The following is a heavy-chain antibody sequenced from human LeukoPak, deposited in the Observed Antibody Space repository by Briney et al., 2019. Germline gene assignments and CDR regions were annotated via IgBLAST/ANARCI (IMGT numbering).Heavy chain of an antibody. CDR2: IYYSGST. CDR1: GGSISSGDYY. Sequence: SQTLSLTCTVSGGSISSGDYYWSWIRQPPGKGLEWIGYIYYSGSTYYNPSLKSRVTISVDTSKNQFSLKLSSVTAADTAVYYCAREESGTYYYNWFDPWGQGTLVAVSS. V-gene: IGHV4-30-4*08. CDR3: AREESGTYYYNWFDP. D-gene: IGHD3-10*01. J-gene: IGHJ5*02.